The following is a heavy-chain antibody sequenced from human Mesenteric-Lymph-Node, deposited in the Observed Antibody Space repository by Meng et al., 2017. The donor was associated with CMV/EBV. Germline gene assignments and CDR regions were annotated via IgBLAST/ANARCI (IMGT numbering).Heavy chain of an antibody. CDR2: INEDGSLN. CDR1: GFTFSSSW. Sequence: GGSLRLSCAASGFTFSSSWMNWIRQAPGKGLEWVANINEDGSLNHYVDSVKGRFTISRDNAQNSLYLQMNSLRADDTAVYYCEGGEGYWGQGTLVTVSS. D-gene: IGHD1-26*01. V-gene: IGHV3-7*04. CDR3: EGGEGY. J-gene: IGHJ4*02.